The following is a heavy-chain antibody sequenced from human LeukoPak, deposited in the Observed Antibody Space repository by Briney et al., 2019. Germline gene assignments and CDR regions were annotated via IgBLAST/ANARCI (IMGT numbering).Heavy chain of an antibody. CDR2: IYYSGGT. CDR1: GGSISGYY. V-gene: IGHV4-59*08. CDR3: ARGNPSSGDAFDI. D-gene: IGHD6-19*01. Sequence: PSETLSLTCTVSGGSISGYYCSWIRHPPGKGLEWVGYIYYSGGTSYNPSLRSRVTISVDTSKNQLSLKVSSVTASDTAVYYCARGNPSSGDAFDIWGRGTKVTVSS. J-gene: IGHJ3*02.